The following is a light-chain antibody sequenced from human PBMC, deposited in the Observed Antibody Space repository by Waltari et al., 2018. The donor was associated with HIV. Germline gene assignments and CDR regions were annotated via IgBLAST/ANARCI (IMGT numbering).Light chain of an antibody. J-gene: IGKJ2*01. V-gene: IGKV1-9*01. Sequence: DIQLTQSPSFLPASVGDRLTITCRASQGISSYLAWYQQKPGKAPKLLIYAASTLQSGVPARFSGSGSGPEFTLTLSSLQPEDLATYYCQQLYTYPRTFGQGTKLEIK. CDR3: QQLYTYPRT. CDR1: QGISSY. CDR2: AAS.